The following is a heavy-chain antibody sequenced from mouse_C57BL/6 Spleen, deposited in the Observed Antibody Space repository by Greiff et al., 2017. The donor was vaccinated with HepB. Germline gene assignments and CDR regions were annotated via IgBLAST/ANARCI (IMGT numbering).Heavy chain of an antibody. CDR3: AREGGDYDLAY. J-gene: IGHJ3*01. Sequence: VKLQQSGPELVKPGASVKISCKASGYAFSSSWMNWVKQRPGKGLEWIGRIYPGDGDTNYNGKFKGKATLTADKSSSTAYMQLSSLTSEDSAGYFCAREGGDYDLAYWGQGTLVTVSA. CDR1: GYAFSSSW. V-gene: IGHV1-82*01. CDR2: IYPGDGDT. D-gene: IGHD2-4*01.